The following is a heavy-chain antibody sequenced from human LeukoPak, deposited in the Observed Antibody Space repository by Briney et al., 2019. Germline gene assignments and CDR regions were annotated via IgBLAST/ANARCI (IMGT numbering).Heavy chain of an antibody. D-gene: IGHD3-10*01. CDR3: AKAKGVRGVIGYYFDY. CDR1: GFTFSSYG. V-gene: IGHV3-30*18. Sequence: PGRSLGLSCAASGFTFSSYGMHWVRQAPGKGLEWVAVVSYDGSNKYYADSVKGRFTISRDNSKNTLYLQMNSLRAEDTAVYYCAKAKGVRGVIGYYFDYWGQGTLVTVSS. J-gene: IGHJ4*02. CDR2: VSYDGSNK.